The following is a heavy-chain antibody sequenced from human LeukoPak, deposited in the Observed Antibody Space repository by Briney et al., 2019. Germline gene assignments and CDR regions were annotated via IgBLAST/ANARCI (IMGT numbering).Heavy chain of an antibody. CDR1: GGSISRSSYY. J-gene: IGHJ5*02. CDR2: IYYSGST. CDR3: ARHVRGYGVRNWFDP. Sequence: SETLSLTCTVSGGSISRSSYYWGWIRQPPGKGLEWIGSIYYSGSTYYNPSLKSRVTISVDTSKNQFSLRLSSVTAADTAVYYCARHVRGYGVRNWFDPWGQGTLVTVSS. D-gene: IGHD3-10*02. V-gene: IGHV4-39*01.